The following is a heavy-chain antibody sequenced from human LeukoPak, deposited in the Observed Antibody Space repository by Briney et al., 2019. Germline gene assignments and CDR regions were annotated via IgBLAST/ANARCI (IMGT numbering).Heavy chain of an antibody. Sequence: GGSLRLSCGASGFTFSSYAMSGVRQAPGKGLEWVSAISGSGGSTYYADSVKGRFTIARDNSKNTLYLQMNSLRAEDTAVYYCAKQPLYGDYLDYWGQGTLVTVSS. D-gene: IGHD4-17*01. J-gene: IGHJ4*02. V-gene: IGHV3-23*01. CDR2: ISGSGGST. CDR1: GFTFSSYA. CDR3: AKQPLYGDYLDY.